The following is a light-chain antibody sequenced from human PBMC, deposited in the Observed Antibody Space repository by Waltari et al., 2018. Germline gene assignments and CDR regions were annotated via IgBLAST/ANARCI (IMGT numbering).Light chain of an antibody. Sequence: DIVMTQSPDSLGVSLCERATINCTSSQSVLHTNNKDYLAWYQQKPGQPPKLLIYWASTREFGVPDRFSGSGSGTSFTLTISSLQAEDVAVYYCQQYYSTPNTFGQGTKLEIK. J-gene: IGKJ2*01. CDR2: WAS. V-gene: IGKV4-1*01. CDR1: QSVLHTNNKDY. CDR3: QQYYSTPNT.